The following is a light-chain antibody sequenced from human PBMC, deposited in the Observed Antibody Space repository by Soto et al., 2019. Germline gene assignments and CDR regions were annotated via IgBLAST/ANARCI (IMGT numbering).Light chain of an antibody. V-gene: IGKV1-5*03. J-gene: IGKJ1*01. Sequence: DIQMTQSPSTLSASVGDRVTITCRASQSIGNWLAWYQQKPGKAPNLLIYKASSLESGVPSRFSGSGSGTEFTLTISSLQPDDFATYYCQQLNGYSVAFGQGTKVDI. CDR1: QSIGNW. CDR3: QQLNGYSVA. CDR2: KAS.